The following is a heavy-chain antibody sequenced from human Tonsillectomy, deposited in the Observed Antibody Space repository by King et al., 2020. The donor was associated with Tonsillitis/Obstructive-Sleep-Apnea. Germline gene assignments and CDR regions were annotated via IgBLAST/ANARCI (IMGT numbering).Heavy chain of an antibody. D-gene: IGHD2-15*01. CDR2: VNHGGST. V-gene: IGHV4-34*01. Sequence: VQLQQWGAGLLKPSETLSLTCAVYGESFSGXYWTWIRQPPGKGLEWIGEVNHGGSTNYNPSLKSRVTISVDTSKNQFSLKLSSVTAADTAVYYCARGXIVXXVAATXTLFXYWGQXTLVAV. CDR3: ARGXIVXXVAATXTLFXY. CDR1: GESFSGXY. J-gene: IGHJ4*02.